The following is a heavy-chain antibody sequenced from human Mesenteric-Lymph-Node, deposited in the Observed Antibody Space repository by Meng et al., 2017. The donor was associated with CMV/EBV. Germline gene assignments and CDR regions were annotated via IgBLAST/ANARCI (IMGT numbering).Heavy chain of an antibody. CDR2: FIPMLNIP. Sequence: SVKVSCKTSGYTFTAYYMHWVRQAPGQGLEWMGVFIPMLNIPNYAQTFQGRVTITADKSTNTAYMELRSLTSGDTAVYYCALLFGGVIEYWGQGTLVTVSS. D-gene: IGHD3-16*01. CDR3: ALLFGGVIEY. V-gene: IGHV1-69*10. CDR1: GYTFTAYY. J-gene: IGHJ4*02.